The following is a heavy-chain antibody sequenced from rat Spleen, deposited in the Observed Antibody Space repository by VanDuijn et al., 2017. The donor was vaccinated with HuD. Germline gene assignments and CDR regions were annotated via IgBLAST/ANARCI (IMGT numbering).Heavy chain of an antibody. V-gene: IGHV5S23*01. Sequence: EVQLVESGGGLVQPGRSLKLSCSVSGFTFSNFDMAWVRQAPTKGLEWVSSISPSGVTYYRDSVKGRFTVSRENAKRTLYLQMDSLRSEDTATYHCAGAGYLRDWYFDFWGPGTMVTVSS. D-gene: IGHD2-2*01. CDR1: GFTFSNFD. CDR2: ISPSGVT. CDR3: AGAGYLRDWYFDF. J-gene: IGHJ1*01.